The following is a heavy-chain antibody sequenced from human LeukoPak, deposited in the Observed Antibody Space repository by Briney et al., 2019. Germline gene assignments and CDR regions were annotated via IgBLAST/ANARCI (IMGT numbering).Heavy chain of an antibody. V-gene: IGHV3-33*01. D-gene: IGHD3-10*01. Sequence: PGGSLRPSCAASGFTFSSYGMHWVRQAPGKGLEWVAVIWYDGSNKYYADSVKGRFTISRDNCKNTLYLQMNSLRAEDTAVYYCARDPFPHYYGSGSYVGHWGQGTLVTVSS. CDR1: GFTFSSYG. J-gene: IGHJ4*02. CDR2: IWYDGSNK. CDR3: ARDPFPHYYGSGSYVGH.